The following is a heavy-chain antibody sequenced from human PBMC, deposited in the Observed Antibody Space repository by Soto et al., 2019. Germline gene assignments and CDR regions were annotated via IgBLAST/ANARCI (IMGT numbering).Heavy chain of an antibody. CDR3: AHRRFAGWYSDYDS. CDR2: IYWDDDK. Sequence: QITLEESGPTLVKPTQTLTLTCTVSGFSLSTDGVGVGWIRQPPGKALEWLALIYWDDDKRYSPSLKNRLTVTKDTSKTQVVLTMTNMGPVDTATYYCAHRRFAGWYSDYDSWGQGSLVTVSS. J-gene: IGHJ4*02. D-gene: IGHD6-19*01. CDR1: GFSLSTDGVG. V-gene: IGHV2-5*02.